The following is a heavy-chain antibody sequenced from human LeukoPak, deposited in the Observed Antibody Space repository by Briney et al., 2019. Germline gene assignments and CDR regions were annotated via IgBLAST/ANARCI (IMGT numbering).Heavy chain of an antibody. Sequence: PGGSLRLSCAASGFTFSSYAISWVRQAPGQGLEWMGGIIPIFGTANYAQKFQGRVTITADESTSTAYMELSSLRSEDTAVYYCARVLRCTSCPPGDKGWFDPWGQGTLVTVSS. J-gene: IGHJ5*02. CDR2: IIPIFGTA. D-gene: IGHD2-2*01. V-gene: IGHV1-69*01. CDR3: ARVLRCTSCPPGDKGWFDP. CDR1: GFTFSSYA.